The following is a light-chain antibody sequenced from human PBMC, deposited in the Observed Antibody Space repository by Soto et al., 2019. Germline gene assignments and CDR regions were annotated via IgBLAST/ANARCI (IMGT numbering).Light chain of an antibody. CDR1: QEITNY. Sequence: DNQINQFPSSLSASVGGRVTITCQACQEITNYLNWYQQNTGKAPRLLLYDASSLQRRVPSSFSGSRSGTEFTLTIFSRQPDDFAPYYCQQDNFYRHTF. CDR3: QQDNFYRHT. V-gene: IGKV1-33*01. CDR2: DAS. J-gene: IGKJ2*01.